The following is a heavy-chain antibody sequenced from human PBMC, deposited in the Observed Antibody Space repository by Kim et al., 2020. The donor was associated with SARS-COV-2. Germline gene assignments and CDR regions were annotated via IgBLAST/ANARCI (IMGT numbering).Heavy chain of an antibody. J-gene: IGHJ4*02. D-gene: IGHD2-2*01. V-gene: IGHV3-23*01. Sequence: DSGEGRCTISREKSKNTLSLQMNSLRAEDTAVYYCAKGTTSTTYSATDYWGQGTLVTVSS. CDR3: AKGTTSTTYSATDY.